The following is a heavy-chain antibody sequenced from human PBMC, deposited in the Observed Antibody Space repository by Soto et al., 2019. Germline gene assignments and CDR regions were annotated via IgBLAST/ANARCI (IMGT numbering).Heavy chain of an antibody. CDR3: ARGKDGYYYYGMDV. J-gene: IGHJ6*02. V-gene: IGHV1-69*06. Sequence: ASVKVSCKASGGTFSSYAISWVRQAPGQGLEWMGGIIPIFGTANYAQKFQGRVTITADKSTSTAYMELSSLRSEDTAVYYCARGKDGYYYYGMDVWGQGTTVTVSS. CDR1: GGTFSSYA. CDR2: IIPIFGTA.